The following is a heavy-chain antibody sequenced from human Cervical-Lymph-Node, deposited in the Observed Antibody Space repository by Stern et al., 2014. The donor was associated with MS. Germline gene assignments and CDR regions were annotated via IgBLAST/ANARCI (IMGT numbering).Heavy chain of an antibody. D-gene: IGHD6-13*01. CDR3: ASAYSSSHYYFDY. CDR2: IWYDGSNP. CDR1: GFSFSRYA. J-gene: IGHJ4*02. V-gene: IGHV3-33*01. Sequence: VHLVESGGGVVQPGRSLRLFCAASGFSFSRYAMHWVRQAPGKGLEWVALIWYDGSNPYYADSVTGRFTISRDNFKNTLYLQMNSLRAEDTAVYYCASAYSSSHYYFDYWGQGTLVTVSS.